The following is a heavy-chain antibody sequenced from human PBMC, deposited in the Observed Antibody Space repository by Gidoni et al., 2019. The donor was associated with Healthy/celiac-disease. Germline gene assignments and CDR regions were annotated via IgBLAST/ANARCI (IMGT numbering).Heavy chain of an antibody. V-gene: IGHV1-18*04. CDR1: GSTFTSYG. CDR3: ARDGGARDTNYYYYGMDV. D-gene: IGHD5-18*01. CDR2: ISAYNGNT. J-gene: IGHJ6*02. Sequence: QVQLVPSGAEVKKPGASVKVSCKASGSTFTSYGISWVRQAPGQGLEWMGWISAYNGNTKYAQKLQGRVTMTTDTSTSTAYMELRSLRSDDTAVYYCARDGGARDTNYYYYGMDVWGQGTTVTVSS.